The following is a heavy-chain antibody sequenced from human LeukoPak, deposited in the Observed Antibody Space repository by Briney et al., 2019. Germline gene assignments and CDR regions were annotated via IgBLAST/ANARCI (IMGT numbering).Heavy chain of an antibody. Sequence: SETLSLTCTVSGGSISSSSYYWGWIRQPPGKWLEWIGSIYYSGSTYYNPSLKSRVTISVDTSKNQFSLKLSSVTAADTAVYYCARHLVSGYFDYWGQGTLVTVSS. CDR1: GGSISSSSYY. J-gene: IGHJ4*02. V-gene: IGHV4-39*01. CDR2: IYYSGST. D-gene: IGHD2-15*01. CDR3: ARHLVSGYFDY.